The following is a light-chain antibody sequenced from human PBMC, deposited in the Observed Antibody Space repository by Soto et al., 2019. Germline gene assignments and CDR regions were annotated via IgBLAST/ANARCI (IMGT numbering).Light chain of an antibody. J-gene: IGKJ5*01. CDR1: QSVSSY. CDR3: QQRSNWIT. V-gene: IGKV3-11*01. CDR2: YAS. Sequence: EIVLTQSPATLSLSPGERSTLSCMAIQSVSSYSACYQQTPGHATRLLIYYASNRSTGIPARLSGSGSGTDFPLTISSLESEDFAVYYCQQRSNWITFGQGTRLEIK.